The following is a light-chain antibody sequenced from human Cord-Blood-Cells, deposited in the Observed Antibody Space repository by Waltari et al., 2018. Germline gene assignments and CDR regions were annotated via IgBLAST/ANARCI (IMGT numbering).Light chain of an antibody. J-gene: IGKJ2*01. CDR1: QSISSW. CDR2: DAS. CDR3: QQYNSYS. Sequence: DIQMTQSPSTLSASVGDRVTITCRASQSISSWLAWYQQKPGKAPKLLIYDASSLESGVPSRFSGSCSGTEFTLTISSLQPDDFATYYCQQYNSYSFGQGTKLEIK. V-gene: IGKV1-5*01.